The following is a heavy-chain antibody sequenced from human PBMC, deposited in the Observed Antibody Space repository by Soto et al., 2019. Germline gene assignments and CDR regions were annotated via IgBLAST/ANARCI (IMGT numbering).Heavy chain of an antibody. J-gene: IGHJ3*02. CDR3: AKSRDSSGYYYPFDI. CDR2: ISFDGSNK. V-gene: IGHV3-30*18. Sequence: GGSLRLSCAVSGFTFSSYGLHWVRQAPGKGLEWVAVISFDGSNKYYADSVKGRFTISRDNSKNTLYLQMNSLRAEDTAVYYCAKSRDSSGYYYPFDIWGQGTMVTVSS. D-gene: IGHD3-22*01. CDR1: GFTFSSYG.